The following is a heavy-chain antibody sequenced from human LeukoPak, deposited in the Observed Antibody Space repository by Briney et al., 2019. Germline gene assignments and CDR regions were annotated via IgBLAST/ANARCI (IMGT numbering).Heavy chain of an antibody. CDR1: GFTFSSYA. J-gene: IGHJ6*03. Sequence: GGSLRLSCAASGFTFSSYAMHWVRQAPGKGLEWVAVISYDGSNKYYADSVKGRFTISRDNSKNTLYLQMNSLRAEDTAVYYCARGGYYDIVYYYYYMDVWGKGTTVTVSS. V-gene: IGHV3-30*04. CDR2: ISYDGSNK. D-gene: IGHD3-9*01. CDR3: ARGGYYDIVYYYYYMDV.